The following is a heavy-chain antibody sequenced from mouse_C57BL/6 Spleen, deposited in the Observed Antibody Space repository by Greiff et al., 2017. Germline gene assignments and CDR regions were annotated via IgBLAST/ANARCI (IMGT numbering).Heavy chain of an antibody. Sequence: VQLQQPGAELVMPGASVKLSCKASGYTFTSYWMHWVKQRPGQGLEWIGEIDPSDSYTNYNQKFKGKSTVTVDKSSSTAYMQLSRLTSEDSAVYYCAKSGESYDYDVGYAVEGWGQGTSVTVAS. D-gene: IGHD2-4*01. CDR1: GYTFTSYW. V-gene: IGHV1-69*01. CDR2: IDPSDSYT. CDR3: AKSGESYDYDVGYAVEG. J-gene: IGHJ4*01.